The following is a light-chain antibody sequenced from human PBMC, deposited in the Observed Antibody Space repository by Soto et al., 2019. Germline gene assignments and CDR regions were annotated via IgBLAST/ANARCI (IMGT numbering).Light chain of an antibody. CDR3: SSYTSVTTFV. V-gene: IGLV2-14*01. CDR2: DVS. CDR1: SSDVGGYNY. J-gene: IGLJ7*01. Sequence: QSALTQPASVSGSPGQSITISCTGTSSDVGGYNYVSWYQQEPGKAPKLMICDVSNRPSGVSNRFSGSKSGNTASLTISGLQAEDEADYYCSSYTSVTTFVFGTGTQLTVL.